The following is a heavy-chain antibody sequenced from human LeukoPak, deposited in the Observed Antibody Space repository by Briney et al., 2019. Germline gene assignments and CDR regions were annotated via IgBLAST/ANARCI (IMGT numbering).Heavy chain of an antibody. CDR3: AKYLPGSGWPV. CDR1: GGTITSSNW. Sequence: SGTLSLTCVVSGGTITSSNWGSWVRHPPGKGLEWIGEIYPSGNTNHTPSLRSRVPISLDKSKNQFSLNLNSVTAADTAVYYCAKYLPGSGWPVRGQGTLVTVSS. D-gene: IGHD6-19*01. CDR2: IYPSGNT. V-gene: IGHV4-4*02. J-gene: IGHJ4*02.